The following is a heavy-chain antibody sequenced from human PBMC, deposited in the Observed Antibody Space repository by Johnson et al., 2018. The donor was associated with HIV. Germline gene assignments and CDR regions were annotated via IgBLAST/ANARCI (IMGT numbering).Heavy chain of an antibody. CDR3: VREHRADESFDL. J-gene: IGHJ3*01. D-gene: IGHD1-14*01. Sequence: QVQLVESGGGVVQPGRSLRLSCAASGFTFSSYGMHWVRQAPGKGLEWVAVISGSGGSTYYADSVKGRFTISRENVKNFVYLQMNSLTAGDTAVYYCVREHRADESFDLWGQGTMVTVSS. CDR1: GFTFSSYG. V-gene: IGHV3-33*08. CDR2: ISGSGGST.